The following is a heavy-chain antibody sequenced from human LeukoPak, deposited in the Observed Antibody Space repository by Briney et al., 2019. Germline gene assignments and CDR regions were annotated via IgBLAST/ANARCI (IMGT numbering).Heavy chain of an antibody. Sequence: ASVKVSCKASGGTFSSYAISWVRQAPGQGLEWMGRIIPILGIANYAQKFQGRVTITADKSTSTAYMELSSLRSEDTAVYYCAQKDTAMVNYYYYYGMDVWGQGTTVTVSS. CDR3: AQKDTAMVNYYYYYGMDV. D-gene: IGHD5-18*01. J-gene: IGHJ6*02. CDR1: GGTFSSYA. CDR2: IIPILGIA. V-gene: IGHV1-69*04.